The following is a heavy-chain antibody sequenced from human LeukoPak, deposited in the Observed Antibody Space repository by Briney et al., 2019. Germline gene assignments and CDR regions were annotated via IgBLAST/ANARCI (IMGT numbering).Heavy chain of an antibody. Sequence: SETLSLTCTVSGGLISTGADYWSWIRQPAGKGLEWIGRIYTSGSTNYNPSLKSRVTISVDTSKNQFFLKLSSVTAADTAVYYCARESLGPPYYFDYWGQGTLVTVSS. D-gene: IGHD1-26*01. CDR1: GGLISTGADY. CDR3: ARESLGPPYYFDY. CDR2: IYTSGST. J-gene: IGHJ4*02. V-gene: IGHV4-61*02.